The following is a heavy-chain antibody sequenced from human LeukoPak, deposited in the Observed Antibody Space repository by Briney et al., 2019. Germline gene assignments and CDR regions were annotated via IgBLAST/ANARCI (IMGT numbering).Heavy chain of an antibody. Sequence: ASVKVSCKASGYTFTSYAMNWVRQAPGQGLEWMGWINTNTGNPTYAQGFTGRVVFSLDTSVSTAYLQISSLKAEDTAVYYCLQNDYDILTGYYTEVSFDYWGQGTLVTVSS. CDR2: INTNTGNP. J-gene: IGHJ4*02. V-gene: IGHV7-4-1*02. CDR3: LQNDYDILTGYYTEVSFDY. D-gene: IGHD3-9*01. CDR1: GYTFTSYA.